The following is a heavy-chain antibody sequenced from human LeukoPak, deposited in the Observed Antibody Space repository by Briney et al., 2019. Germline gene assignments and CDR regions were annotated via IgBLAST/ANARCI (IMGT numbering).Heavy chain of an antibody. J-gene: IGHJ4*02. CDR2: ISGSSSTI. D-gene: IGHD6-6*01. Sequence: GGSLRLSCAASGFTFSSYSINWVRQAPGKGLGWVSYISGSSSTIYYADSVKGRFTISRDNAKNSLYLQMNSLRAEDTAVYYCASSSTSCHKYSSSSCLDYWGQGTLVTVSS. CDR3: ASSSTSCHKYSSSSCLDY. CDR1: GFTFSSYS. V-gene: IGHV3-48*04.